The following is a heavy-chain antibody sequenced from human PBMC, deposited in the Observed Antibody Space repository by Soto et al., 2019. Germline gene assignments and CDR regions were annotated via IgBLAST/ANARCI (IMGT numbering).Heavy chain of an antibody. Sequence: ASVKVSCKASGYTFTSYGISWVRQAPGQGLEWMGWISAYNGNTNYAQKLQGRVTMTTDTSTSTAYMELRSLRSDDTAVYYCARDPGGIVVVLAATGYFDYWGQGTLVTVSS. CDR2: ISAYNGNT. J-gene: IGHJ4*02. CDR3: ARDPGGIVVVLAATGYFDY. V-gene: IGHV1-18*01. CDR1: GYTFTSYG. D-gene: IGHD2-15*01.